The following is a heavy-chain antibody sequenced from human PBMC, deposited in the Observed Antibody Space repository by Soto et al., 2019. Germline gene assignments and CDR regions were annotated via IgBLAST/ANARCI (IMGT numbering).Heavy chain of an antibody. CDR1: SVSNAW. Sequence: SVSNAWRNWVHQAPGQGRAWVGRIKSKTDGWTTDYAAPVKGRFTISRGDSKNTLYLQMKSLKTEDTAVYYCTTGRFLEWSDCYYDGMDVWGQGTTVTVSS. CDR3: TTGRFLEWSDCYYDGMDV. J-gene: IGHJ6*02. V-gene: IGHV3-15*07. CDR2: IKSKTDGWTT. D-gene: IGHD3-3*01.